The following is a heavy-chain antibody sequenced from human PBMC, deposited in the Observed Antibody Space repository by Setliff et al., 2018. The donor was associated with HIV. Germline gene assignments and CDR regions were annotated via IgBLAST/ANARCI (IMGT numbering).Heavy chain of an antibody. D-gene: IGHD3-22*01. J-gene: IGHJ5*02. CDR1: GYTFSRYG. CDR3: AKCSEMLGTPATSSGYYCGWFDP. Sequence: ASVKVSCKASGYTFSRYGISWVRQAPGQGLEWMGWISGYNGNTKYVQKFQGRVTMTTDTSTNTAYMDLRSLRSDDTAVYYCAKCSEMLGTPATSSGYYCGWFDPWGQGTLVTVSS. V-gene: IGHV1-18*01. CDR2: ISGYNGNT.